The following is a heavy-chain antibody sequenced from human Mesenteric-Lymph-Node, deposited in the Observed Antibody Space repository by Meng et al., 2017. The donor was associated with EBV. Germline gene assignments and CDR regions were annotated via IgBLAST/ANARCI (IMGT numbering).Heavy chain of an antibody. V-gene: IGHV4-34*01. CDR1: GGSFGGYF. CDR2: INRVGST. Sequence: QWGGGLLQPSEPLSLRCGVSGGSFGGYFWRWIRQPPGKGLEWIGEINRVGSTNYNPSLKSRLTMSVDTSKNHFSLKLTSVTAADTAVYYCVRCGAVTLVQGGPDHWGQGTLVTVSS. D-gene: IGHD3-10*01. CDR3: VRCGAVTLVQGGPDH. J-gene: IGHJ4*02.